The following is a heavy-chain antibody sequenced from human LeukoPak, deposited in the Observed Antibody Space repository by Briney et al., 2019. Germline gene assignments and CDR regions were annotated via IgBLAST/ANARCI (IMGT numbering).Heavy chain of an antibody. V-gene: IGHV3-23*01. Sequence: SGGSLRLSCAASGFTFSTYPMNWVRQAPGKGLEWVSTISGSGGSTYYADSVKGRFTISRDNSKNTLYLQMNRLRADDTAIYYCAKERTQTTSFDCWGQGTLVTVSS. J-gene: IGHJ4*02. CDR1: GFTFSTYP. CDR2: ISGSGGST. CDR3: AKERTQTTSFDC. D-gene: IGHD2/OR15-2a*01.